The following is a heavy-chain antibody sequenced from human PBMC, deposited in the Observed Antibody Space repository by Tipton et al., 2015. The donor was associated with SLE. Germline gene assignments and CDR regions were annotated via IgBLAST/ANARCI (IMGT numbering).Heavy chain of an antibody. CDR1: GGSISSYY. Sequence: TLSLTCTVSGGSISSYYGSWIRQPPGKGLEWIGYIYYGGSTNYNPSLKSRVTISVDTSKNQFSLKLSPVTAADTAVYYCARHSPPRGYSYGTFDYWGQGTLVNVSS. V-gene: IGHV4-59*08. CDR3: ARHSPPRGYSYGTFDY. D-gene: IGHD5-18*01. J-gene: IGHJ4*02. CDR2: IYYGGST.